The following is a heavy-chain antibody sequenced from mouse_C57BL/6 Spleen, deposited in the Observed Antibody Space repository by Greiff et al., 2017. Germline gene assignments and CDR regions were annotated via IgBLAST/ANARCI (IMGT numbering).Heavy chain of an antibody. CDR1: GYAFSSSW. D-gene: IGHD2-4*01. Sequence: QVQLQQSGPELVKPGASVKISCKASGYAFSSSWMNWVKQRPGKGLEWIGRIYPGDGDTNYNGKFKGKATLTADKYSSTAYMQLSSLTSDDSAVYYCARYADDYTWFAYWGQGTLVTVSA. J-gene: IGHJ3*01. CDR3: ARYADDYTWFAY. CDR2: IYPGDGDT. V-gene: IGHV1-82*01.